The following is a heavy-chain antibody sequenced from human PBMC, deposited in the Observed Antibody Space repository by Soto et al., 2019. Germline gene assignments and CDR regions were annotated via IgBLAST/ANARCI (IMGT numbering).Heavy chain of an antibody. CDR2: IYYSGST. J-gene: IGHJ4*02. V-gene: IGHV4-31*03. CDR3: ASGYAAAAVDYFDF. D-gene: IGHD6-13*01. Sequence: QVQVQESGPGLVKTSQTLSLTCTVSGGSISSGGYYWSWIRQHPGKGLEWIGYIYYSGSTYYNPSLKSRVTISVDTTKNQFSLKLSSVTAADTAVYYCASGYAAAAVDYFDFWGQGTLVTVSS. CDR1: GGSISSGGYY.